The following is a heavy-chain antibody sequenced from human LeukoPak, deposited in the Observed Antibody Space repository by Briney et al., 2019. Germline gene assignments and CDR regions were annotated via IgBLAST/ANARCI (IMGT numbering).Heavy chain of an antibody. J-gene: IGHJ4*02. Sequence: SETLSLTCTVSGGSISSSSYYWGWIRQPPGKGLEWIGSIYHSGSTYYNPSLKSRVTISVDTSKNQFSLKLSSVTAADTAVYYCARDRSGLIDYWGQGTLVTVSS. CDR2: IYHSGST. CDR1: GGSISSSSYY. D-gene: IGHD3-3*01. CDR3: ARDRSGLIDY. V-gene: IGHV4-39*07.